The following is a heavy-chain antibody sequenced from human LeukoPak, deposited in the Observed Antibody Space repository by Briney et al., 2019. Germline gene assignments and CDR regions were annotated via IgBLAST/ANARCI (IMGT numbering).Heavy chain of an antibody. D-gene: IGHD5-24*01. Sequence: PSETLSLTCTVSGGSISSSSYYWGWIRQPPGKGLEWIGSIYYSGSTYYNPSLKSRVTISVDTSKNQFSLKLSSVTAADTAVYYCARHEGWLQGRFDYWGQGTLVTVSS. CDR3: ARHEGWLQGRFDY. J-gene: IGHJ4*02. CDR1: GGSISSSSYY. V-gene: IGHV4-39*01. CDR2: IYYSGST.